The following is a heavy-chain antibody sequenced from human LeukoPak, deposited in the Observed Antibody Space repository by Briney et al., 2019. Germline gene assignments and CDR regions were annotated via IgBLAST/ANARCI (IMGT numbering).Heavy chain of an antibody. CDR2: INPNSGGT. Sequence: AAVKVSCKASGYTFTGYYMHWVRQAPGQGLEWMGWINPNSGGTNYAQKFQGRVTMTRDTSISTAYMELSRLRSDDTAVYYCARGEQQLVLYYYYMDVWGKGTTLTASS. D-gene: IGHD6-13*01. V-gene: IGHV1-2*02. CDR1: GYTFTGYY. J-gene: IGHJ6*03. CDR3: ARGEQQLVLYYYYMDV.